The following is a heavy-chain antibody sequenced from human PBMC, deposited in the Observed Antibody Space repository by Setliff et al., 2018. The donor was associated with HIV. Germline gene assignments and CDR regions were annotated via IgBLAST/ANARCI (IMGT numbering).Heavy chain of an antibody. V-gene: IGHV3-48*04. CDR3: ARATAAWDDAFDI. Sequence: GGSLRLSCAASGFTFSSYSMNWVRQTPGKGLEWVSYISSSDTTIYYADSVKGRFTISRDNAKNSLYLQMNSLRAEDTAVYYCARATAAWDDAFDIWGQGTMVTVSS. CDR1: GFTFSSYS. J-gene: IGHJ3*02. D-gene: IGHD6-13*01. CDR2: ISSSDTTI.